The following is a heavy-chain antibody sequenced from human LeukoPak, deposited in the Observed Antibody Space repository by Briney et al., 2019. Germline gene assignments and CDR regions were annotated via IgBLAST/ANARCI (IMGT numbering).Heavy chain of an antibody. CDR2: IIPIFGTA. CDR3: ARGSSPLGLFGWFDP. D-gene: IGHD3-16*01. CDR1: GGTFSSYA. Sequence: WASVNVSCKASGGTFSSYAISWVRQAPGQGLEWMGGIIPIFGTANYAQKFQGRVTITADESTSTAYMELSSLRSEDTAVYYCARGSSPLGLFGWFDPWGQGTLVTVSS. V-gene: IGHV1-69*13. J-gene: IGHJ5*02.